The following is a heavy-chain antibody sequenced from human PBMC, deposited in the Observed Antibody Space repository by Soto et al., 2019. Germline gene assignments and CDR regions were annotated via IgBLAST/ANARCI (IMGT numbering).Heavy chain of an antibody. Sequence: PSETLSLTCTVSGGSINSGGYYWSWIRQHPGKGLEWIGYIYYSGSTYYNPSLKSRVTISVDTSKNQFSLKLSSVTAADTAVYYCARGFDWLFPNWFDPWGQGTLVTVSS. CDR1: GGSINSGGYY. CDR3: ARGFDWLFPNWFDP. D-gene: IGHD3-9*01. CDR2: IYYSGST. J-gene: IGHJ5*02. V-gene: IGHV4-31*03.